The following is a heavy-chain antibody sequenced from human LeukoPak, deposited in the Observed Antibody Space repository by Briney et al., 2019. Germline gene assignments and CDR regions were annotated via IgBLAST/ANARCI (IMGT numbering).Heavy chain of an antibody. CDR2: MNPNSGNT. Sequence: ASVTVSCKASGYTSTSYDINWVRQATGQGLEWMGWMNPNSGNTGYAQKFQGRVTMTRNTSISTAYMELSSLRSEDTAVYYCARAPAAGTDFFDYWGQGTLVTVSS. V-gene: IGHV1-8*01. CDR3: ARAPAAGTDFFDY. D-gene: IGHD6-13*01. J-gene: IGHJ4*02. CDR1: GYTSTSYD.